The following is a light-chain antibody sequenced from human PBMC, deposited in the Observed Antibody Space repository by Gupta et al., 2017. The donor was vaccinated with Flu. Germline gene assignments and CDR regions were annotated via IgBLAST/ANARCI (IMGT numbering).Light chain of an antibody. CDR3: AARDDNLDGWV. CDR1: SSNIGSNY. J-gene: IGLJ3*02. V-gene: IGLV1-47*01. Sequence: QAVLTQPPPASGTPGQRITISCSGSSSNIGSNYLYWYQHLPGTAPILLIYSNDQRPSGIPDRFSGSKSGTSGSLAISGLRSEDEADYFCAARDDNLDGWVFGGGTKLTVL. CDR2: SND.